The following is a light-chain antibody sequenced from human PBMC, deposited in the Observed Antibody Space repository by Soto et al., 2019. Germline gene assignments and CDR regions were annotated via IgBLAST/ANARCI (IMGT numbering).Light chain of an antibody. CDR3: SSYTTSSTLV. Sequence: QSALTQPASVSGSPGQSITISCTGTSSDVGGYNYVSWYQQHPGKAPKVLIYEVSNRPAGVSNRFSGPKSGNTASLTISGLQAEDEADYYCSSYTTSSTLVFCGGTKLTVL. V-gene: IGLV2-14*01. J-gene: IGLJ3*02. CDR2: EVS. CDR1: SSDVGGYNY.